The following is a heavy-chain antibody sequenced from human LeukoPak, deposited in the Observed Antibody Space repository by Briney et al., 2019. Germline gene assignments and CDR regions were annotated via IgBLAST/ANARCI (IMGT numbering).Heavy chain of an antibody. V-gene: IGHV3-7*01. CDR1: GFTFSNYW. Sequence: GVLRLSCAASGFTFSNYWMAWVRQAPGKGLEWVANIKQDGSEEYFVDSVKGRFTIARDNAKNSLYLQMSGLRAEDTAVYYCVRERGAGYGSGNYPSDYWGQGTLVTVSS. D-gene: IGHD3-10*01. J-gene: IGHJ4*02. CDR2: IKQDGSEE. CDR3: VRERGAGYGSGNYPSDY.